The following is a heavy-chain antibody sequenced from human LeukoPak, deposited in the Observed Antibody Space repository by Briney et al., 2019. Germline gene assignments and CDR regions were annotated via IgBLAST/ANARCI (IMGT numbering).Heavy chain of an antibody. CDR3: AKERIRGSSYYYYGMDV. V-gene: IGHV3-33*06. D-gene: IGHD6-6*01. CDR1: GFTFSSYG. CDR2: IWYDGSNA. J-gene: IGHJ6*02. Sequence: GGSLRLSCAASGFTFSSYGMHWVRQAPGKGLEWVAIIWYDGSNAYYGDSVKGRFTISRDNSKNTLDLRMNSLRAEDTAVYYCAKERIRGSSYYYYGMDVWGQGTTVTVSS.